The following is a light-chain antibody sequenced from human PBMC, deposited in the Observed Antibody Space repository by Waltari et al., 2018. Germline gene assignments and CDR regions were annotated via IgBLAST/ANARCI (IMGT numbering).Light chain of an antibody. J-gene: IGKJ2*01. Sequence: DIQMTQSPSTLPASVGDRVTITCRASQSISSWLAWYQQKPGKAPKLLIYDASSLESGVPSRFSGSGSGTEFTLTISSLQPDDFATYYCQQYNSYSPYTFGQGTKLEIK. CDR1: QSISSW. CDR3: QQYNSYSPYT. CDR2: DAS. V-gene: IGKV1-5*01.